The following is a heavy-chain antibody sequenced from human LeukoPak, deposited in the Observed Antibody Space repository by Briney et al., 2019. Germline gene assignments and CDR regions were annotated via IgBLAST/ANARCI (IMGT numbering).Heavy chain of an antibody. J-gene: IGHJ4*02. Sequence: ASVEVSCKASGYTFTGYYMHWVRQAPGQGLEWMGWINTNTGNPTYGQGFTGRFVFSLDTSVSTAYLQITSLKAEDTAVYYCARVVSSLSIAAPYWGQGTLVTVSS. CDR3: ARVVSSLSIAAPY. V-gene: IGHV7-4-1*02. CDR2: INTNTGNP. D-gene: IGHD6-6*01. CDR1: GYTFTGYY.